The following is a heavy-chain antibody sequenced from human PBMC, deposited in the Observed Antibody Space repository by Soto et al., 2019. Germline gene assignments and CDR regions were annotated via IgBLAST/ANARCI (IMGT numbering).Heavy chain of an antibody. CDR2: ISGYNGNT. J-gene: IGHJ4*02. Sequence: QVQLPQSGAEVKKPGASVRVSCKTSGYTFTRYGVSWVRQAPGQGLEWMGWISGYNGNTKEAHKFEGRVILTTDTAANTAHMELRSLTSNDTAVYYCARGSAYSTPWSFDSWGQGTLVTVSS. V-gene: IGHV1-18*01. D-gene: IGHD2-8*01. CDR3: ARGSAYSTPWSFDS. CDR1: GYTFTRYG.